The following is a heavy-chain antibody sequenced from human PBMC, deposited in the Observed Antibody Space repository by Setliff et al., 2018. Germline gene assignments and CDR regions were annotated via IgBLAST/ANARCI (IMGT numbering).Heavy chain of an antibody. V-gene: IGHV1-46*01. CDR2: INPSGGST. Sequence: ASVKVSCKASGYTFTRYYMHWVRQAPGQGLEWMGIINPSGGSTSYAQKFQGRVTMTRGTSTSTVYMELSSLRSEDTAVYYCARGGIGFSEITIFGVALYWFDPWGQGTLVTVSS. J-gene: IGHJ5*02. D-gene: IGHD3-3*01. CDR3: ARGGIGFSEITIFGVALYWFDP. CDR1: GYTFTRYY.